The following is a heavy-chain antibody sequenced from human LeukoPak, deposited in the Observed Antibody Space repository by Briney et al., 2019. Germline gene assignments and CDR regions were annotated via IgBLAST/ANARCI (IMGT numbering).Heavy chain of an antibody. Sequence: SETLSLTCAVYGGSFSGYYWSWIRQPPGKGLEWIGEINHSGSINYNPSLKSRVTISVDTSKNQFSLKLSSVTAADTAVYYCARQLGGSGSYYRRYNWFDPWGQGTLVTVSS. D-gene: IGHD3-10*01. V-gene: IGHV4-34*01. J-gene: IGHJ5*02. CDR2: INHSGSI. CDR1: GGSFSGYY. CDR3: ARQLGGSGSYYRRYNWFDP.